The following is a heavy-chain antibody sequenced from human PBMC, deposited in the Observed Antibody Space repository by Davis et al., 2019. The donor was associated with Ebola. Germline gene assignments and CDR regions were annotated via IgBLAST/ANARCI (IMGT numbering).Heavy chain of an antibody. D-gene: IGHD6-13*01. CDR1: GDNQY. CDR2: IYPSGTTT. CDR3: ASALSSSPFYS. Sequence: AASVKVSCKASGDNQYIHWVRQAPGQGLEWMGAIYPSGTTTNYAQNFQGRLPMTRDTSTSTVYMEMIGLRSEDTAVYFCASALSSSPFYSWGQGTLVTVSS. V-gene: IGHV1-46*03. J-gene: IGHJ5*01.